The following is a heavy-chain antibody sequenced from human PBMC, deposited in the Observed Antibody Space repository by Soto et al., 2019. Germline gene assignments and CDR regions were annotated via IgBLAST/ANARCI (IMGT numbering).Heavy chain of an antibody. CDR3: VRGDPGAWIRTSCSDAFDL. V-gene: IGHV4-30-4*01. D-gene: IGHD2-2*01. J-gene: IGHJ3*01. Sequence: QVQLQESGPGLVKPSQTMSLTCTVSGGSISSGDYYWNWIRQPPGKGLEWIGSIYYSGSTYYSPYVKRRVTISVGTANNQFSLKLSSVTAADTAVSYCVRGDPGAWIRTSCSDAFDLWGRGTMVAVSS. CDR1: GGSISSGDYY. CDR2: IYYSGST.